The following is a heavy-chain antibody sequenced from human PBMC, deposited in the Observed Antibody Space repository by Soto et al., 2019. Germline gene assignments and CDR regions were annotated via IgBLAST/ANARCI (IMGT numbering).Heavy chain of an antibody. V-gene: IGHV1-69*12. J-gene: IGHJ4*02. CDR1: GGTFSSYA. CDR3: ARVGLSHGDFDY. Sequence: QVQLVQSGAEVKKPGSSVKVSCKASGGTFSSYAISWVRQAPGQGLEWMGGIIPIFGTANYAQKFQVRVTSTADESTSTAYMELSSRRSEDTAVYYCARVGLSHGDFDYWGQGTLVTVSS. D-gene: IGHD3-10*01. CDR2: IIPIFGTA.